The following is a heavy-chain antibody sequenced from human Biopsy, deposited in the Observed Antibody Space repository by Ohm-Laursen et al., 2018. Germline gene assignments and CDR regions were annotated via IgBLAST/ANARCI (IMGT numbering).Heavy chain of an antibody. J-gene: IGHJ5*02. V-gene: IGHV4-31*01. CDR3: ARGDYFDSNGYFWFDP. CDR2: IFNSANT. D-gene: IGHD3-22*01. CDR1: GGSISSGGSY. Sequence: TLSLTCTVSGGSISSGGSYWSWIRQPPGKGLEWIGYIFNSANTYYNPSLKNLITISGDTSMNQFSLKLNSVTAADTAVYYCARGDYFDSNGYFWFDPWGQGTLVTVSS.